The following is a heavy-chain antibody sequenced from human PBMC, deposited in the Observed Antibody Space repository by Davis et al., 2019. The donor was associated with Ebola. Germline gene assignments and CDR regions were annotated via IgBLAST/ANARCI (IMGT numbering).Heavy chain of an antibody. J-gene: IGHJ6*02. D-gene: IGHD6-13*01. Sequence: SVKVSCKASGGTFSSYAISWVRQAPGQGLEWMGGIIPIFGTANYAQKFQGRVTITADESTSTAYMELSSLRSEDTAVYYCARGIAAPRVAYYYGMDVWGQGTTVTVSS. CDR2: IIPIFGTA. CDR1: GGTFSSYA. V-gene: IGHV1-69*13. CDR3: ARGIAAPRVAYYYGMDV.